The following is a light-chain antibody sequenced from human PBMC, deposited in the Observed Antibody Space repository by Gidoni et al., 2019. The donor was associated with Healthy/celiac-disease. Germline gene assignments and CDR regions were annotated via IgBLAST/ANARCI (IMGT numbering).Light chain of an antibody. Sequence: ELVMTQSPATLSVSPGERATLSCRASQSVSSNLAWYQQKPGQAPRLLIYGASTRATGIPARFSGSGSGTECTLTISSLQSEDFAVYYCQQYNNWPPPFGGGTKVEIK. CDR1: QSVSSN. CDR2: GAS. CDR3: QQYNNWPPP. J-gene: IGKJ4*01. V-gene: IGKV3-15*01.